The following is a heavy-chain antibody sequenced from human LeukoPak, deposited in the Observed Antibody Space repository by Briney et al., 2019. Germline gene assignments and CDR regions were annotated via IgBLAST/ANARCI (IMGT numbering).Heavy chain of an antibody. J-gene: IGHJ6*02. CDR3: ARTVVYSSSSPYYYGMDV. Sequence: SVKVSCKASGGTFSNYAISWVRQAPGQGLEWMGGIIPIFGTTNYAQKFQGRVTITADESTSTAYMELSSLRSEDTAVYYCARTVVYSSSSPYYYGMDVWGQGTTVTVSS. D-gene: IGHD6-6*01. V-gene: IGHV1-69*13. CDR1: GGTFSNYA. CDR2: IIPIFGTT.